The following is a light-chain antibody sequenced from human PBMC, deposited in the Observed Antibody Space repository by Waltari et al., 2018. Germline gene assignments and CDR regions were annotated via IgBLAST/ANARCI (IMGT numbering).Light chain of an antibody. V-gene: IGKV3-11*01. CDR1: PSVSSD. CDR3: QQRSNWPRT. CDR2: DAS. J-gene: IGKJ1*01. Sequence: EIVLTQSPATLSLSPGERATLSCRASPSVSSDLAWYQQKPGQAPRPLIYDASNRATGIPARFSGSGSGTDFTLTISSLEPEDFAVYYCQQRSNWPRTFGQGTKVEIK.